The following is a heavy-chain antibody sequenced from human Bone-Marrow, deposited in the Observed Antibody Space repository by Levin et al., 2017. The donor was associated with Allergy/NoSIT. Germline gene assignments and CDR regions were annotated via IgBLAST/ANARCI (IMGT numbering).Heavy chain of an antibody. Sequence: GGSLRLSCAASGFTFSDYYMSWIRQAPGKGLEWVSYISSSGSTIYYADSVKGRFTISRDNAKNSLYLQMNSLRAEDTAVYYCARDQSMITFGGVIVYPRGPHWYFDLWGRGTLVTVSS. V-gene: IGHV3-11*01. J-gene: IGHJ2*01. D-gene: IGHD3-16*02. CDR2: ISSSGSTI. CDR3: ARDQSMITFGGVIVYPRGPHWYFDL. CDR1: GFTFSDYY.